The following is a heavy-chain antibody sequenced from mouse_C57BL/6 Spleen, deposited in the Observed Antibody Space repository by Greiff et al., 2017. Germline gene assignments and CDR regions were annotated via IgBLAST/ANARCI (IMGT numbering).Heavy chain of an antibody. CDR3: ARHEDDDPGFAY. CDR1: GFTFTSYG. CDR2: ISRGGGYT. J-gene: IGHJ3*01. D-gene: IGHD2-4*01. Sequence: EVKVLQSGGDLVKPGASVKISCEASGFTFTSYGLSWVRQTPGQGLEWIATISRGGGYTYYPDSVKGRFTISGDKSYNTPYLQLSSLKADDTAMYYCARHEDDDPGFAYWGQGTPVTVSA. V-gene: IGHV5-6*01.